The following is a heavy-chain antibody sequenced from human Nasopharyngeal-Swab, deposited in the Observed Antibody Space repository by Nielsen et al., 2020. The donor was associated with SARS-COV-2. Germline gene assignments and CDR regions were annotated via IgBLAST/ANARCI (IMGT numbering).Heavy chain of an antibody. D-gene: IGHD2-21*02. CDR1: GYSFTSYW. V-gene: IGHV5-10-1*01. CDR2: IDPSDSYT. J-gene: IGHJ3*02. CDR3: ARHGMGDCGGDCLSDAFDI. Sequence: GESLKISCKGSGYSFTSYWISWVRQMPGKGLEWMGRIDPSDSYTNYSPSFQGHVTISADKSISTAYLQWSSLKASDTAMYYCARHGMGDCGGDCLSDAFDICGQVTMVTVSS.